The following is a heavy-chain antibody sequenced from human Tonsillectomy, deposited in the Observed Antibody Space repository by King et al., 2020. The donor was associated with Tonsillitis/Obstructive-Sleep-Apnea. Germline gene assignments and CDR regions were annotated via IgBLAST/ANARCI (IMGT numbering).Heavy chain of an antibody. Sequence: VQLVESGGGLVKPGGSLRLSCAASGFTFNNYAMNWVRQSPGKGLEWVSSISTAGTYIFYADSVKGRFAISRDNAKNSLYLQMNSLRAEDTAIYYCARDEGECTLTSCYTWFDPWGQGTLVTVSS. J-gene: IGHJ5*02. CDR3: ARDEGECTLTSCYTWFDP. CDR1: GFTFNNYA. CDR2: ISTAGTYI. D-gene: IGHD2-2*02. V-gene: IGHV3-21*06.